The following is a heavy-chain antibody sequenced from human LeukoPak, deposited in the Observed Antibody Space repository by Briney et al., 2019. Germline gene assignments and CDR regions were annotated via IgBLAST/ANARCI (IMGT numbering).Heavy chain of an antibody. V-gene: IGHV4-34*01. CDR3: ARGTTGTYFDY. CDR2: INHSGST. Sequence: PSETLSLTCAVYGGSFSGYYWSWIRQPPGKGLEWIGEINHSGSTNYNPSLKSRVTISVDTSKNQFSLKLSSVTAADTAVYYCARGTTGTYFDYWGQGTLVTVSS. D-gene: IGHD1-1*01. CDR1: GGSFSGYY. J-gene: IGHJ4*02.